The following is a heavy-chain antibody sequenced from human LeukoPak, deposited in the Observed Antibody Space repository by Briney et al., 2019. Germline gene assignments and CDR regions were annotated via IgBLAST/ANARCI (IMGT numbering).Heavy chain of an antibody. J-gene: IGHJ3*02. CDR3: ARALDILTGIDAFDI. CDR2: IYTSGST. D-gene: IGHD3-9*01. Sequence: SETLSLTCTVSGGSISSYYWSWIRQPAGKGLEWIGRIYTSGSTNYNPPLKSRVTMSVDTSKNQFSLKLSSVTAADTAVYYCARALDILTGIDAFDIWGQGTMVTVSS. CDR1: GGSISSYY. V-gene: IGHV4-4*07.